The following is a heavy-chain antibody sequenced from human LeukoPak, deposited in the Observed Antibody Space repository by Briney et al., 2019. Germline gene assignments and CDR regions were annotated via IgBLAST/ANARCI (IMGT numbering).Heavy chain of an antibody. J-gene: IGHJ4*02. CDR2: IKEDGSDK. D-gene: IGHD3-10*01. V-gene: IGHV3-7*03. Sequence: GGSLRLSCAASGFTFSRYWMSWVRQAPGKGLEWVANIKEDGSDKYYVDSVKGRFTISRDNSKNSLYLQMNSLRAEDTAVYYCAKEGILWFGELAYFDYWGQGTLVTVSS. CDR1: GFTFSRYW. CDR3: AKEGILWFGELAYFDY.